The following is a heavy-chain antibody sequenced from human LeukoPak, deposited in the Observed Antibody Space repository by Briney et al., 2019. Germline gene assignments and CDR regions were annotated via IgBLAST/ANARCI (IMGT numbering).Heavy chain of an antibody. Sequence: GGPLRLSCAASGFTFSMYWMSWVRQAPGKGLEWVANIKQDGSEKNYVGSVKGRFTISRDNAKNSLYLQMNSLRGEDTAVYYCARGLGDFDYWGQGTLVTVSS. CDR1: GFTFSMYW. CDR3: ARGLGDFDY. V-gene: IGHV3-7*04. D-gene: IGHD1-26*01. CDR2: IKQDGSEK. J-gene: IGHJ4*02.